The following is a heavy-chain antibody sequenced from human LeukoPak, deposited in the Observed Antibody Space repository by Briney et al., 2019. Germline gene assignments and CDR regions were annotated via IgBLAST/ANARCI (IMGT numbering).Heavy chain of an antibody. D-gene: IGHD3-3*01. CDR2: IYTSGST. Sequence: SETLSLTCTVSGYSISSGYYWNWIRQPAGKGLEWIGRIYTSGSTNYNPSLKSRVTISVDTSKNQFSLKLSSVTAADTAVYYCARSGRRITIFGVVTSNWFDPWGQGTLVTVSS. CDR3: ARSGRRITIFGVVTSNWFDP. J-gene: IGHJ5*02. CDR1: GYSISSGYY. V-gene: IGHV4-61*02.